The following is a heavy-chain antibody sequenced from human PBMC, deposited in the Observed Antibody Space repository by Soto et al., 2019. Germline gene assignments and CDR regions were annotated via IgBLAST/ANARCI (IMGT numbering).Heavy chain of an antibody. CDR2: ISYDGSNK. V-gene: IGHV3-30*18. CDR1: GFTFSSYG. CDR3: AKAHLLGTVGYYGMDV. J-gene: IGHJ6*02. Sequence: GGSLRLSCAASGFTFSSYGMHWVRQAPGKGLEWVAVISYDGSNKYYADSVKGRFTISRDNSKNTLYLQMNSLRAEDAAVYYCAKAHLLGTVGYYGMDVWGQGTTVTVSS. D-gene: IGHD5-18*01.